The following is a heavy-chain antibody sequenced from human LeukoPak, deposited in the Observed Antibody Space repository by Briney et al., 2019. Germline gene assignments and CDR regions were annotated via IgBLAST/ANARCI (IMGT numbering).Heavy chain of an antibody. CDR1: GGSISSYY. D-gene: IGHD6-19*01. CDR2: IYYSGST. J-gene: IGHJ4*02. Sequence: PETLPLTCTVSGGSISSYYWSWIRQPPGKGLEWIGYIYYSGSTNYNPSLKRRVTISVDTSKNQFSLKLSSVTAADTAVYYCARQPIAVAGHYYFDYWGQGSLVSVSS. V-gene: IGHV4-59*08. CDR3: ARQPIAVAGHYYFDY.